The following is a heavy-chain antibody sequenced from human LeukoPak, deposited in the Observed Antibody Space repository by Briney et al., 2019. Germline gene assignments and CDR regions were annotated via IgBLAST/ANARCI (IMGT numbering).Heavy chain of an antibody. D-gene: IGHD6-19*01. Sequence: PGGSLRLSCAASGFTFSSYSMSWVRPAPGKGLEWVSSITTSSTYISYADSVKGRFTISRDNAKNSLYLQMNSLRAEDTAVYYCARGKYSSGWFDYWGQGTLVTVSS. J-gene: IGHJ4*02. CDR3: ARGKYSSGWFDY. CDR2: ITTSSTYI. CDR1: GFTFSSYS. V-gene: IGHV3-21*01.